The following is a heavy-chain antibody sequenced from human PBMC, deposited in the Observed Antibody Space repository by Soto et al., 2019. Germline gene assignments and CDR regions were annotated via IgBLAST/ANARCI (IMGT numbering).Heavy chain of an antibody. J-gene: IGHJ6*02. V-gene: IGHV1-3*01. CDR3: GRGAGTSKIYAMGMDV. D-gene: IGHD2-2*01. CDR1: AFNLRSYS. Sequence: QAQLVQSGPEVQKPGASMKVSCKASAFNLRSYSIHWVRQAPGQRLEWMGQINGDSGKPRYSHRFEGRVTFTRDTAASTATLELHSLRPEDTAVYYCGRGAGTSKIYAMGMDVWGQGTAVSVSS. CDR2: INGDSGKP.